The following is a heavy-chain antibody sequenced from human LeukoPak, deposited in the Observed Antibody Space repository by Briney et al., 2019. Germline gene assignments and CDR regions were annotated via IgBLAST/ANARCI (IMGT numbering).Heavy chain of an antibody. J-gene: IGHJ4*02. CDR3: ARRDNAGSEYYFDY. D-gene: IGHD1-1*01. V-gene: IGHV5-51*01. CDR1: GYIFATYW. Sequence: GESLKISCKGSGYIFATYWIGWVRQMPGKGLEWLGIIYPRDSHTRYSPSFQGQVTFSADKSISTAYLEWNSLKASDTAMYYCARRDNAGSEYYFDYWGQGTLVTVSS. CDR2: IYPRDSHT.